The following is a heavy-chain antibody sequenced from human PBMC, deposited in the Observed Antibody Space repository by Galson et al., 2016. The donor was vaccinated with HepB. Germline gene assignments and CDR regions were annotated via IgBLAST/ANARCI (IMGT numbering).Heavy chain of an antibody. CDR2: TTWNGGDK. CDR1: GFIFDDFA. D-gene: IGHD6-19*01. V-gene: IGHV3-9*01. Sequence: SLRLSCAASGFIFDDFAMHWVRQAPGKGLEWVSGTTWNGGDKGYADSVKGRFTISRDNAKDTLYLQMNSLRAEDTALYYCAKGGLEVAGAFDYWGQGTLVTVSS. J-gene: IGHJ4*02. CDR3: AKGGLEVAGAFDY.